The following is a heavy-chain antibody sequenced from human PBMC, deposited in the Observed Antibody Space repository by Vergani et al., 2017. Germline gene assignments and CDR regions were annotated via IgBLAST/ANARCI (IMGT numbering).Heavy chain of an antibody. D-gene: IGHD3-10*01. Sequence: EVELVQSGPEMRKPGESLKISCKGSEYSFGNYWIGWVRQMPGKGLEWMGIIYPGDSDTRYSPSFQGQVTISADKSISTAYLQWSSLKASDTAMYYCARNYYGSGTDYSWFDPWGQGTLVTVSS. J-gene: IGHJ5*02. CDR1: EYSFGNYW. CDR3: ARNYYGSGTDYSWFDP. CDR2: IYPGDSDT. V-gene: IGHV5-51*03.